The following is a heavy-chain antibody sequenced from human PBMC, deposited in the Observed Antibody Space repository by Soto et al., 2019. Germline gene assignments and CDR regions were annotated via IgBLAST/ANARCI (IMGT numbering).Heavy chain of an antibody. CDR2: INPNSGGT. CDR3: ARVERIQLWLPSFLIYYGMDV. CDR1: GYTFTGYY. J-gene: IGHJ6*02. Sequence: ASVKVSCKASGYTFTGYYMHWVRQAPGQGLEWMGWINPNSGGTNYAQKFQGRVTMTRDTSISTAYMELSRLRSDDTAVYYCARVERIQLWLPSFLIYYGMDVWGHVPTVPVSS. D-gene: IGHD5-18*01. V-gene: IGHV1-2*02.